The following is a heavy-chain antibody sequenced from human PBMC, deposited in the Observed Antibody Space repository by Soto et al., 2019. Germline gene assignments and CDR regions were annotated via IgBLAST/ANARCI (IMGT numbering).Heavy chain of an antibody. CDR3: AGRAETTFDFVY. CDR1: GYSISSDYY. V-gene: IGHV4-38-2*01. Sequence: SETLFLTCAVSGYSISSDYYWGWIRQPPGQGLEWIGNIHHSGNTYSNPSLKSRVTISVDTSKNQFSLKVTSVTVADTALYYCAGRAETTFDFVYWGQGARVTVSS. D-gene: IGHD4-17*01. J-gene: IGHJ4*02. CDR2: IHHSGNT.